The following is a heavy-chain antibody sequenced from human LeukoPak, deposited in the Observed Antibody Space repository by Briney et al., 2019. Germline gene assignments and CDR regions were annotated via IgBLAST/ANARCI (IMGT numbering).Heavy chain of an antibody. D-gene: IGHD2-2*01. CDR2: ISYDESDK. J-gene: IGHJ6*02. CDR3: ARDRGTTPKYYYGTDV. CDR1: GFTFSSYA. V-gene: IGHV3-30*03. Sequence: GGSLRLSCAASGFTFSSYALHWVRQAPGRGLEWVALISYDESDKYYADFVKGRFAISRDNFENTLYLQMNSLRAEDTAVYYCARDRGTTPKYYYGTDVWGQGTTVAVSS.